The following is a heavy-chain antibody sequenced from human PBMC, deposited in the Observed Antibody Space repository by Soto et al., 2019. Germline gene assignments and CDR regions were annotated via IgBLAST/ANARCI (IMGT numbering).Heavy chain of an antibody. CDR3: ARGDRGAFDL. J-gene: IGHJ3*01. CDR2: ISYDGSDK. D-gene: IGHD1-26*01. Sequence: GGSLRLSCAASGFTFSSYAMHWVRQAPGKGLEWVALISYDGSDKDYADSVKGRFTISRDNARNTVDLQMNSVRVEDTAVYYCARGDRGAFDLWGQGTVVTVS. CDR1: GFTFSSYA. V-gene: IGHV3-30-3*01.